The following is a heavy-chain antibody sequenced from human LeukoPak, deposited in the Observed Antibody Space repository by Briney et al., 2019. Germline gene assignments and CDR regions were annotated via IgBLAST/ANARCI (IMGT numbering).Heavy chain of an antibody. CDR3: AKGDRAAGGPYLYNWFDP. Sequence: GGSLRLSCAASGFTFSSYAMSWVRQAPGKGLEGVAAITGSGGSTYYADSVKGRFTISRGNSKNTLYLQMSSLRAEDTAVYYCAKGDRAAGGPYLYNWFDPWGQGTLVTVSS. D-gene: IGHD6-13*01. CDR1: GFTFSSYA. J-gene: IGHJ5*02. V-gene: IGHV3-23*01. CDR2: ITGSGGST.